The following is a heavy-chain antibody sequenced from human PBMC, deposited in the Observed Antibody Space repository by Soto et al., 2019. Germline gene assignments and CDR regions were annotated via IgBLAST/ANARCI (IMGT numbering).Heavy chain of an antibody. D-gene: IGHD1-26*01. CDR3: ARGPPWWELQPHRFDY. J-gene: IGHJ4*02. Sequence: PGGSLRLSCAASGFTFSSYAMHWVRQAPGKGLEWVAVISYDGSNKYYADSVKGRFTISRDNSKNTLYLQMNSLRAEDTAVYYCARGPPWWELQPHRFDYWGQGTLVTVYS. CDR2: ISYDGSNK. CDR1: GFTFSSYA. V-gene: IGHV3-30-3*01.